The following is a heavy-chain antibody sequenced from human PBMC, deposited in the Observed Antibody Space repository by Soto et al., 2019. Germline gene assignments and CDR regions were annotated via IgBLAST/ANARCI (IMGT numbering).Heavy chain of an antibody. Sequence: QVQLVQSGAEMKNPGASVTVSCKASGERFTTYGISWVRQAPGQGLKWMGWISTYNTNTNYAPKFQGRLLLTTDTSTTTAHMELRSLRPDDTAVYYCARWAGQVRDYGGPFDYWGQGTLVTVSS. CDR3: ARWAGQVRDYGGPFDY. D-gene: IGHD4-17*01. V-gene: IGHV1-18*04. J-gene: IGHJ4*02. CDR2: ISTYNTNT. CDR1: GERFTTYG.